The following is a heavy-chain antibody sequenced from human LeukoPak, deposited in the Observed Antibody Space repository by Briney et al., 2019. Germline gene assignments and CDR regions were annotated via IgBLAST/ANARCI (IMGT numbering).Heavy chain of an antibody. CDR3: AKAAANYGSGVNWFDP. D-gene: IGHD3-10*01. CDR1: GFTFSNYA. J-gene: IGHJ5*02. V-gene: IGHV3-30*04. Sequence: GRSLRLSCAASGFTFSNYAMHWVRQAPGKGLEWMSVISYDGRNKYFADSVKGRFTISRDNSKNTLYLQMNSLRAEDTAVYYCAKAAANYGSGVNWFDPWGQGTLVTVSS. CDR2: ISYDGRNK.